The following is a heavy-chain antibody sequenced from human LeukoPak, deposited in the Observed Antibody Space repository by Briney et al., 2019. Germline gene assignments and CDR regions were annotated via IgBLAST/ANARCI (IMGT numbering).Heavy chain of an antibody. V-gene: IGHV3-48*03. CDR2: ISSSGSTI. CDR1: GFTFSRYG. J-gene: IGHJ6*04. CDR3: AELGITMIGGV. Sequence: GGSLRLSCAASGFTFSRYGMHWVRRAPGKGLEWVSYISSSGSTIYYADSVKGRFTISRDNAKNSLYLQMNSLRAEDTAVYYCAELGITMIGGVWGKGTTVTISS. D-gene: IGHD3-10*02.